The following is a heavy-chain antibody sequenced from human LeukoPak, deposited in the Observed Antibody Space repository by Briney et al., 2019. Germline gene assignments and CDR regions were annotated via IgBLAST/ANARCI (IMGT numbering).Heavy chain of an antibody. J-gene: IGHJ4*02. Sequence: ASVKVSCKASGGTFSSYAISWVRQAPGQGLEWMGGIIPIFGTANYAQKFQGRVTITADESTSTAYMELSSPGSEDTAVYYCATSPRISSGYSSFDYWAREPWSPSPQ. CDR2: IIPIFGTA. CDR3: ATSPRISSGYSSFDY. V-gene: IGHV1-69*13. CDR1: GGTFSSYA. D-gene: IGHD3-22*01.